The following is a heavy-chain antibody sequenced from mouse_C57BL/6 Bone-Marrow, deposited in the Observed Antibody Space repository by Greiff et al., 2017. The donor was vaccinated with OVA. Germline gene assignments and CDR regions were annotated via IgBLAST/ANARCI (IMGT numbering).Heavy chain of an antibody. V-gene: IGHV1-18*01. J-gene: IGHJ4*01. D-gene: IGHD3-2*02. Sequence: EVQLQQSGPELVKPGASVKIPCKASGYTFTDYNMDWVKQSHGKSLEWIGDINPNNGGTIYNQKFKGKATLTVDKSSSTAYMELRSLTSEDTAVYYRARRKAWERNAMDYWGQGTSVTVSS. CDR1: GYTFTDYN. CDR3: ARRKAWERNAMDY. CDR2: INPNNGGT.